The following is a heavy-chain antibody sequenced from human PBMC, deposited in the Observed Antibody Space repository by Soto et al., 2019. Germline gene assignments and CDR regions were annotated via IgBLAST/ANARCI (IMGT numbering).Heavy chain of an antibody. Sequence: QVQLVQTGAAVKKPAASVKVSCKASGYTFTGYYMHWVRQAPGQGLEWMGWINPNSGGTNYAQKFQGRVTMTRDTSISTAYMELSRLRSDDTAVYYCARDTAYVLGGPDYWGQGTLVTVSS. CDR2: INPNSGGT. J-gene: IGHJ4*02. CDR3: ARDTAYVLGGPDY. D-gene: IGHD3-10*02. CDR1: GYTFTGYY. V-gene: IGHV1-2*02.